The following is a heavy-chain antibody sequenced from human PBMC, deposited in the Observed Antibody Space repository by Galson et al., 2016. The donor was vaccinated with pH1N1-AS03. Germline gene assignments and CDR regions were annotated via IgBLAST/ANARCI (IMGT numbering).Heavy chain of an antibody. CDR3: ARRLREVQHGGVFDV. CDR1: GGSITSSSYY. CDR2: ISYSGTI. V-gene: IGHV4-39*01. D-gene: IGHD3-16*01. Sequence: ETLSLTCSVSGGSITSSSYYWGWIRQPPGKGLEWIGTISYSGTIYYRPSLKSRVTMSVDASKNQFSLSLISLTAAGTAVYYCARRLREVQHGGVFDVWGQGTMVTVSS. J-gene: IGHJ3*01.